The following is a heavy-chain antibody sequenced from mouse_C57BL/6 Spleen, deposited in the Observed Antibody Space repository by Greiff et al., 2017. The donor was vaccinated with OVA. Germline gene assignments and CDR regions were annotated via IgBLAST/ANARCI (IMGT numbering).Heavy chain of an antibody. CDR2: INPNNGGT. V-gene: IGHV1-18*01. D-gene: IGHD1-1*01. Sequence: VQLQQSGPELVKPGASVKIPCKASGYTFTDYNMDWVKQSHGKSLEWIGDINPNNGGTIYNQKFKGKATLTVDKSSSTAYMELRRLTSEDTAVYYCARAIITSVGLDYWGQGTTLTVSS. CDR3: ARAIITSVGLDY. CDR1: GYTFTDYN. J-gene: IGHJ2*01.